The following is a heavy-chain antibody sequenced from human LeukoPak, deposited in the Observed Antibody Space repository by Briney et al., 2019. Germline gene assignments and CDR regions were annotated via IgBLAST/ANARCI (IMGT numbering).Heavy chain of an antibody. V-gene: IGHV3-33*08. CDR2: IWYDGSNK. D-gene: IGHD3-16*01. J-gene: IGHJ4*02. CDR1: GFTFSNAW. CDR3: ARGISYVDY. Sequence: PGGSLRLSCAASGFTFSNAWMSWVRQAPGKGLEWVAVIWYDGSNKYYADSVKGRFTISRDNSKNTLYLQMNSLRAEDTAVYYCARGISYVDYWGQGTLVTVSS.